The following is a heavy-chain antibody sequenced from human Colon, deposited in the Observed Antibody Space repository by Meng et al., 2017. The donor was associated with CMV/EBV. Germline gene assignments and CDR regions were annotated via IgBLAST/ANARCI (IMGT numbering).Heavy chain of an antibody. CDR1: GFTFSRHW. CDR3: ARGQGNARVRLNHSFDF. CDR2: ISRSATVT. V-gene: IGHV3-48*03. Sequence: GESLKISCAASGFTFSRHWMNWVRQAPGKGPEWIAYISRSATVTYYADSMEGRFTISRDTAKNSLFLQMKNLRAEDTGLYYCARGQGNARVRLNHSFDFWGQGTPVTVSS. J-gene: IGHJ4*02. D-gene: IGHD6-25*01.